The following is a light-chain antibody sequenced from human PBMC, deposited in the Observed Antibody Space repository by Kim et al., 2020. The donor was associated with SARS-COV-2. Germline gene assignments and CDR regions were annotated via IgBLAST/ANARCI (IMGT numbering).Light chain of an antibody. Sequence: LGQTAGITCQGNSLRSYYASWYQQKPGQAPVLVIYGKNNRPSGIPDRFSGSSSGNTASLTITGAQAEDEADYYCNSRDSSGNHLVFGGGTQLTVL. J-gene: IGLJ2*01. CDR2: GKN. CDR1: SLRSYY. CDR3: NSRDSSGNHLV. V-gene: IGLV3-19*01.